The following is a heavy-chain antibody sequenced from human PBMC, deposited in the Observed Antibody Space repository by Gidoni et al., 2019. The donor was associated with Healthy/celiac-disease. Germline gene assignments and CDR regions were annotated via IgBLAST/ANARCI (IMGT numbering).Heavy chain of an antibody. J-gene: IGHJ6*02. Sequence: QVQLQQWGAGLLKPSETLSLTCAVYGGSFSGYYWSWIRQPPGKGLEWIGEINHSGSTNYNPSLKSRVTISVDTSKNQFSLKLSSVTAADTAVYYCARGRDDFWSGWSAHYGMDVWGQGTTVTVSS. D-gene: IGHD3-3*01. V-gene: IGHV4-34*01. CDR1: GGSFSGYY. CDR2: INHSGST. CDR3: ARGRDDFWSGWSAHYGMDV.